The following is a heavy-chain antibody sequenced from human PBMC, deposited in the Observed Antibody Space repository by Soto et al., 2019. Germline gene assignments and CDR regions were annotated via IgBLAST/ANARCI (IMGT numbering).Heavy chain of an antibody. CDR1: RGSLSCFY. J-gene: IGHJ4*02. Sequence: QVEVQPGGPGLLKPSGTPFPKRGVPRGSLSCFYLRWIRQPPGKGPGLIGEVKDGGHTNYSPSLRGRVTISSDTSNNQFSLRLNSVTAADTGVYYCARGQEGVVATHWDQGSLVTVSS. V-gene: IGHV4-34*01. CDR2: VKDGGHT. CDR3: ARGQEGVVATH. D-gene: IGHD5-12*01.